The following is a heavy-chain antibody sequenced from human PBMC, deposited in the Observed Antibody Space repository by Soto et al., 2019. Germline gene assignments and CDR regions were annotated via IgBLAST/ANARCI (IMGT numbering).Heavy chain of an antibody. CDR2: IYPGDSDT. CDR3: AGPAPSNWGVEGAFDI. J-gene: IGHJ3*02. D-gene: IGHD7-27*01. CDR1: GYSFTSYW. V-gene: IGHV5-51*01. Sequence: GESLKISCKGSGYSFTSYWIGWVRQMPGKGLEWMGIIYPGDSDTRYSPSFQGQVTISADKSISTAYLQWNSLKASDTAMYYCAGPAPSNWGVEGAFDIWGQGTMVTVSS.